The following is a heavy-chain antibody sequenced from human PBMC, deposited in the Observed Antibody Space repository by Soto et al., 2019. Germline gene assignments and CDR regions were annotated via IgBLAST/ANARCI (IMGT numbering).Heavy chain of an antibody. CDR3: ARGGGVVVADTQILNYYYGMDV. CDR1: GFTFSSYG. CDR2: IWYDGSNK. V-gene: IGHV3-33*01. J-gene: IGHJ6*02. Sequence: GGSLRLSCAASGFTFSSYGMHWVRQAPGKGLEWVAVIWYDGSNKYYADSVKGRFTISRDNSKNTLYLQMNSLRAEDTAVYYCARGGGVVVADTQILNYYYGMDVWGQGTTVTVSS. D-gene: IGHD2-15*01.